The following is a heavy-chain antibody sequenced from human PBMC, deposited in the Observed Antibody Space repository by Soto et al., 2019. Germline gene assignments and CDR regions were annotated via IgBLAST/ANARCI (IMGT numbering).Heavy chain of an antibody. CDR2: ISWNSGYI. D-gene: IGHD7-27*01. CDR1: GFTSDDYA. CDR3: AKDGGEIGYYYYMDV. J-gene: IGHJ6*03. V-gene: IGHV3-9*02. Sequence: LSFAASGFTSDDYAMVWVRQAPGKGLEWVSGISWNSGYIGYADSVKGRFTISRDNAKNSLYLQMNSLRAEDTALYYCAKDGGEIGYYYYMDVWGKGT.